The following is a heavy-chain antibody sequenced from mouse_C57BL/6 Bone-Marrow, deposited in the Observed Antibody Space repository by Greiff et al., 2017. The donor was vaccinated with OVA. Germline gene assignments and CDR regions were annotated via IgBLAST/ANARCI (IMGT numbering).Heavy chain of an antibody. Sequence: LVESGAELARPGASVKLSCKASGYTFTSYGISWVKQRTGQGLEWIGEIYPRSGNTYYNEKFKGKATLTADKSSSTAYMELRSLTSEDSAVYFCARGGYYYGIKRFDYWGQGTTLTVSS. CDR2: IYPRSGNT. D-gene: IGHD1-1*01. J-gene: IGHJ2*01. CDR3: ARGGYYYGIKRFDY. CDR1: GYTFTSYG. V-gene: IGHV1-81*01.